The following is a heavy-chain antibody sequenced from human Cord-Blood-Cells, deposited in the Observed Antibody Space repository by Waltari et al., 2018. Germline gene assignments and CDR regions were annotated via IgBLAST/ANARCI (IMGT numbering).Heavy chain of an antibody. V-gene: IGHV1-69*12. CDR2: IIPMLGTS. Sequence: QVQLVQSGDEVQKHWPSVTVSCKASAGTCSSNAISCVRHAHGQGRDWMGGIIPMLGTSSDEKKFKGRVTITADESTSTAYMELSSVRSDDAAVYYCARGRLYYSSSWYFDAFDIWGQGTMVTDSS. CDR3: ARGRLYYSSSWYFDAFDI. CDR1: AGTCSSNA. D-gene: IGHD6-13*01. J-gene: IGHJ3*02.